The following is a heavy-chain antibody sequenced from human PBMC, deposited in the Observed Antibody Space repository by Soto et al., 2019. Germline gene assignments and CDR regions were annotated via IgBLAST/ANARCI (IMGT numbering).Heavy chain of an antibody. V-gene: IGHV4-59*01. J-gene: IGHJ3*02. CDR3: ARVVIDAFDI. D-gene: IGHD2-21*01. CDR1: GGSISSYY. Sequence: QVQLQESGPGLVKPSETLSLTCTVSGGSISSYYWSWIRQPPGKGLEWIGYIYYSGSTNYNPSLKSRVTISVDTSKNQFSLKLSSVTAADTAGYYCARVVIDAFDIWGQGTMVTVSS. CDR2: IYYSGST.